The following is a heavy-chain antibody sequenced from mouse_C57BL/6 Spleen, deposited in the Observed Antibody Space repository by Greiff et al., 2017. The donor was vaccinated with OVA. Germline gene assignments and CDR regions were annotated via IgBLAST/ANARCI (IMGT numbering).Heavy chain of an antibody. V-gene: IGHV1-53*01. Sequence: QVHVKQPGTELVKPGASVKLSCKASGYTFTSYWMHWVKQRPGQGLEWIGNINPSNGGTNYNEKFKSKATLTVDKSSSTAYMQLSSLTSEDSAVYYCAREGLGRGYFDYWGQGTTLTVSS. J-gene: IGHJ2*01. CDR2: INPSNGGT. CDR3: AREGLGRGYFDY. D-gene: IGHD4-1*01. CDR1: GYTFTSYW.